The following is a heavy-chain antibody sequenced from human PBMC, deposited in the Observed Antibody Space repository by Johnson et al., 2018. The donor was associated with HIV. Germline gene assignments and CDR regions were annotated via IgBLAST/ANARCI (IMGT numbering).Heavy chain of an antibody. CDR1: GFNFDDYG. D-gene: IGHD6-19*01. CDR3: TSGKSWLAVDAFDI. Sequence: MQLVESGGGVVRPGGSLRLSCAASGFNFDDYGMSWVRQAPGKGLEWVSGINWNGGSTGYADSVKGRFTISRDNAKNSLYLQMNSLRAEDTAVYYCTSGKSWLAVDAFDIWGQGTMVTVSS. J-gene: IGHJ3*02. V-gene: IGHV3-20*04. CDR2: INWNGGST.